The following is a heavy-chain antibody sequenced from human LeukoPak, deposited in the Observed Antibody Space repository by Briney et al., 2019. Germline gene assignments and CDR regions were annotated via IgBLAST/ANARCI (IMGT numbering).Heavy chain of an antibody. J-gene: IGHJ4*02. V-gene: IGHV3-74*01. D-gene: IGHD6-13*01. CDR2: INSDGSST. CDR3: ARTYSSSWIDY. Sequence: GGSLRLSCAASGFTFSSYWMHWVRQAPGKGLVWVSRINSDGSSTSYADPVKGRFTISRDNAKNTLYLQMNSLRAEDTAVYYCARTYSSSWIDYWGQGTLVTVSS. CDR1: GFTFSSYW.